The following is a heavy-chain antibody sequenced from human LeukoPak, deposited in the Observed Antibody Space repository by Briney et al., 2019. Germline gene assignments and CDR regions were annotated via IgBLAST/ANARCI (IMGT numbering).Heavy chain of an antibody. Sequence: GGSLRLSCTAPGFIFSNYWMHWVRQAPGKGLVWVSRINSDGNTIYAESVKGRFTIYRDNAKNTLYLQMNSLRAEDTAVYYCARDGSLPDYWGQGTLVTVSS. V-gene: IGHV3-74*01. CDR3: ARDGSLPDY. CDR1: GFIFSNYW. CDR2: INSDGNT. D-gene: IGHD2-15*01. J-gene: IGHJ4*02.